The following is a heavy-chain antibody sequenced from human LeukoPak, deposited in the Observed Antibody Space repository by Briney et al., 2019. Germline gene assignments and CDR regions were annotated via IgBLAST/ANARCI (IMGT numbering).Heavy chain of an antibody. CDR2: IYYSGST. CDR3: ARASRWFDP. V-gene: IGHV4-59*01. Sequence: SETLSLTCTVSGASISSYYWSWIRQPPGKGLEWIGYIYYSGSTNYNPSLKSRITMSVDTSKNQFSLNLSSVTAADTAVYYCARASRWFDPWGQGTLVTVPS. J-gene: IGHJ5*02. CDR1: GASISSYY.